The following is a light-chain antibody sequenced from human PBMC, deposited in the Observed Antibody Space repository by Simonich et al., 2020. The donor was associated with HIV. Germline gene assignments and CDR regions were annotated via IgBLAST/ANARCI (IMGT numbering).Light chain of an antibody. CDR2: EGN. J-gene: IGLJ3*02. CDR3: CSYAGSSTFWV. V-gene: IGLV2-23*01. CDR1: SSDVGKYNL. Sequence: QSALTQPASVSGSPGQSITLSCTGTSSDVGKYNLVSWYQKHPGKAPKVMIYEGNKRPSGVSNRFSGSSSGNTASLTISGLQAEDEADYYCCSYAGSSTFWVFGGGTKLTVL.